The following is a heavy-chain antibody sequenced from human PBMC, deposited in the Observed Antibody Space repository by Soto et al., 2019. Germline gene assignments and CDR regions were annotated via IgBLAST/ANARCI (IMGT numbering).Heavy chain of an antibody. Sequence: GGSLRLSCAASGFTFSSYWMSWVRQAPGKGLEWVANIKQDGSEKYYVDSVKGRFTISRDNAKNSLYLQMNSLRAEDTAVYYCARDWSEEQLVPHSIDYWGQGTLVTVSS. D-gene: IGHD6-6*01. CDR3: ARDWSEEQLVPHSIDY. CDR2: IKQDGSEK. CDR1: GFTFSSYW. J-gene: IGHJ4*02. V-gene: IGHV3-7*05.